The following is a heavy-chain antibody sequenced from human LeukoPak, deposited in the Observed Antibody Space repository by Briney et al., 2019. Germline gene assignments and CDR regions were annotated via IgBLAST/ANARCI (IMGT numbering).Heavy chain of an antibody. CDR1: GESFSDYY. CDR3: TRGSIAYYYMDV. D-gene: IGHD3-22*01. V-gene: IGHV4-34*01. CDR2: IYYSGST. J-gene: IGHJ6*03. Sequence: PSETLSLTCAVYGESFSDYYWSWIRQPPGKGLEWIGSIYYSGSTYYNPSLKSRVTISVDTSKNQFSLKLSSVTAADTAVYYCTRGSIAYYYMDVWGKGTTVTISS.